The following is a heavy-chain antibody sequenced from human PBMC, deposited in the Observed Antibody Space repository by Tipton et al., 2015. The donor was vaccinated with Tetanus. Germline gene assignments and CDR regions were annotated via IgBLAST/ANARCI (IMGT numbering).Heavy chain of an antibody. CDR3: ARDQRSIVVVPAAMDV. CDR1: GYTFTSYG. CDR2: ISAYNGNT. V-gene: IGHV1-18*04. Sequence: QVQLVQSGAEVKKPGASVKVSCKASGYTFTSYGISWVRQAPGQGLEWMGWISAYNGNTDYAQKHQGRVTMTPDTSTSTAYMELRGLRSDDTAVYYCARDQRSIVVVPAAMDVWGQGPTVTVSS. D-gene: IGHD2-2*01. J-gene: IGHJ6*02.